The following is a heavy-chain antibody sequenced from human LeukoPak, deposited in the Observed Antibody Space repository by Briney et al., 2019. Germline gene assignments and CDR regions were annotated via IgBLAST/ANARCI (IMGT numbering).Heavy chain of an antibody. V-gene: IGHV3-23*01. CDR3: AKCMAEPGTCYFDY. CDR1: GLTFSSYA. D-gene: IGHD6-13*01. J-gene: IGHJ4*02. Sequence: GGSLRLSCAASGLTFSSYAMTWVRQAPGKGLEWVSSISGSGGNTYYADSVKGRFTISRDNSKNTLYLQMNNVGAEDTALYYCAKCMAEPGTCYFDYWGQGTLVTVSS. CDR2: ISGSGGNT.